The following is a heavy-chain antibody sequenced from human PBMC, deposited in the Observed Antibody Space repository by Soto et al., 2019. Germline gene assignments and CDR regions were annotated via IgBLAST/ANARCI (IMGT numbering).Heavy chain of an antibody. CDR2: ISGSGGST. D-gene: IGHD1-26*01. CDR1: GFTFSSYA. V-gene: IGHV3-23*01. J-gene: IGHJ6*02. CDR3: AKDYSGSYWAVDYGMDV. Sequence: EVQLLESGGGLVQPGGSLRLSCAASGFTFSSYAMSCVRQAPGKGLEWVSAISGSGGSTYYTDSVKGRFTISRDNSKNTLYLQMNSLRAEDMAVYYCAKDYSGSYWAVDYGMDVWGQGTTVTVSS.